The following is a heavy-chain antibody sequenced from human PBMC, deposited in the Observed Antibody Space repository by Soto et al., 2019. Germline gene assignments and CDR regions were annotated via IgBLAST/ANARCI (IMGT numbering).Heavy chain of an antibody. CDR1: GYAFTTYG. J-gene: IGHJ4*02. V-gene: IGHV1-18*01. D-gene: IGHD3-10*01. CDR2: ISAHNGNT. CDR3: AGGGYGAY. Sequence: QVHLVQSGAEVKKPGASVKVSCKGSGYAFTTYGITWVRQAPGQGLEWMGWISAHNGNTNYAQKLQGRVTVTRETSTSTAYMELRSLRSDDTAVYYCAGGGYGAYWGQGAAVTVSS.